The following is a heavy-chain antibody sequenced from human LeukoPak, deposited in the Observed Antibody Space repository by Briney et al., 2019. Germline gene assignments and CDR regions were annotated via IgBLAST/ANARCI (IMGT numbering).Heavy chain of an antibody. CDR2: ISGSGGMT. CDR3: ARGPLYIYCGSTSCSPTYEYYFDY. D-gene: IGHD2-2*01. CDR1: GFTFSSYA. V-gene: IGHV3-23*01. J-gene: IGHJ4*02. Sequence: PGGSLRLSCAASGFTFSSYAMSWVRRAPGKGLEWGSAISGSGGMTYYADPGKGRFTISRENAKNSLYLQMNSLRAEDTAVYYCARGPLYIYCGSTSCSPTYEYYFDYWGQGTLVTVSS.